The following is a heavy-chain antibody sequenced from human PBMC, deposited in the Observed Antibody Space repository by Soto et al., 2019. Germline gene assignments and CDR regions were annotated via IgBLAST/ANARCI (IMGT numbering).Heavy chain of an antibody. CDR3: ARSGWIAAAGPPFDY. Sequence: GGSLRLSCAASGFTFSSYGMHWVRQAPGKGLEWVAVIWYDGSNKYYADSVKGRFTISRDNSKNTLYLQMNSLRAEDTAVYYCARSGWIAAAGPPFDYWGQGTLVTVSS. D-gene: IGHD6-13*01. CDR2: IWYDGSNK. CDR1: GFTFSSYG. V-gene: IGHV3-33*01. J-gene: IGHJ4*02.